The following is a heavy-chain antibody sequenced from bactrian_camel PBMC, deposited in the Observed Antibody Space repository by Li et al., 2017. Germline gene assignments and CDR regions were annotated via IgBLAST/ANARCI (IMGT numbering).Heavy chain of an antibody. CDR1: GFTFSSYD. J-gene: IGHJ4*01. CDR2: INSGGGST. V-gene: IGHV3S40*01. CDR3: VRGWDDDTWSFNY. D-gene: IGHD3*01. Sequence: VQLVESGGGSVQAGGSLRLSCTASGFTFSSYDMSWVRQAPGKGLEWVSSINSGGGSTLYADHVKGRFTVSRDNAKNTVYQQMNSLKPVDTAVYTCVRGWDDDTWSFNYWGQGTQVTVS.